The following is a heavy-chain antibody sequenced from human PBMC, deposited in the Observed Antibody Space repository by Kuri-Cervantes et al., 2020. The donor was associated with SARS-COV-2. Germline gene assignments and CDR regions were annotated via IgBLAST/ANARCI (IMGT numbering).Heavy chain of an antibody. J-gene: IGHJ5*02. CDR3: ARGGDYSYWFDP. CDR2: INHSGST. Sequence: SETLSLTCAVYGGSFSGYYWSWIRQPPGKGLEWIGEINHSGSTNYNPSLKSRVTISVDTSKNQFSLKLSSVTAADTAVYCCARGGDYSYWFDPWGQGTLVPSPQ. D-gene: IGHD4-17*01. CDR1: GGSFSGYY. V-gene: IGHV4-34*01.